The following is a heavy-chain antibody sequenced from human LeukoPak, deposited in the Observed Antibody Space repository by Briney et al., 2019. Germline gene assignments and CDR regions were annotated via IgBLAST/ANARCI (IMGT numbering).Heavy chain of an antibody. Sequence: PSETLSLTCAVYGGSFSGYYWSWIRQPPGKGLEWIGEINHSGSTNYNPSLKSRVTISVDTSKNQFSLKLSFVTAADTAVYYCAREMATMFDYWGQGTLVTVSS. CDR1: GGSFSGYY. V-gene: IGHV4-34*01. D-gene: IGHD5-24*01. CDR2: INHSGST. J-gene: IGHJ4*02. CDR3: AREMATMFDY.